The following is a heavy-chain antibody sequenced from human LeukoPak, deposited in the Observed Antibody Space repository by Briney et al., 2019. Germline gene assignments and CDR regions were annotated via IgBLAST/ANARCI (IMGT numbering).Heavy chain of an antibody. CDR3: ARLITVAGFYYFDY. J-gene: IGHJ4*02. CDR1: GGSISSSSYY. D-gene: IGHD6-19*01. V-gene: IGHV4-39*01. CDR2: IYYSGST. Sequence: PSETLSLTCTVSGGSISSSSYYWGWIRQPPGKGLEWIGSIYYSGSTYYNPSLKSRVTISVDTSKNQFSLKLSSVTAADTAVYYCARLITVAGFYYFDYWGQGTLVTVSS.